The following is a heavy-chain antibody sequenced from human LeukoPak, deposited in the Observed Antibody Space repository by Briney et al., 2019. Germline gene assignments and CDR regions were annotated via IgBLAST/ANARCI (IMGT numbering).Heavy chain of an antibody. J-gene: IGHJ6*03. CDR3: ARATSSIAARAYYYYYYMDV. Sequence: ASVKVSCKASGYTFTSYVISWVRQAPGQGLERMGWISAYNGNTNYAQKLQGRVTMTTDTATSTAYMELRSLRSDDTAVYYCARATSSIAARAYYYYYYMDVWGKGTTVTVSS. V-gene: IGHV1-18*01. CDR1: GYTFTSYV. CDR2: ISAYNGNT. D-gene: IGHD6-6*01.